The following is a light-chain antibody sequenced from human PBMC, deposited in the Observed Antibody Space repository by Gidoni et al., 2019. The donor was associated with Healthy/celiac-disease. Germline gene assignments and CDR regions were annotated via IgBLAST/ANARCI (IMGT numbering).Light chain of an antibody. CDR2: GAS. CDR3: QQYGSSLDF. J-gene: IGKJ3*01. Sequence: EIVLTQSPGTLSLSPGERATLSCRASQSVSSSYLAWYQQKPGQAPRLLIYGASSRATGIPDRFSGSGSGTDFTLTISRLEPEDFAVYYCQQYGSSLDFFGPGTKVDIK. CDR1: QSVSSSY. V-gene: IGKV3-20*01.